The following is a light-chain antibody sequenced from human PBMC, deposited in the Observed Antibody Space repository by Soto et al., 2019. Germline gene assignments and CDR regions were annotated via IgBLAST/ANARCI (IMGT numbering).Light chain of an antibody. CDR1: QSISSY. CDR3: QQSYTIPIT. J-gene: IGKJ5*01. Sequence: DIQMTQSPSSLSASVGDRVTITCRASQSISSYLNWYQQKPGKAPKLLIYDTSSLQSGVPSRFTGSGSGTDFTLTISSLQPEDFATYYCQQSYTIPITFGQGTRLQMK. CDR2: DTS. V-gene: IGKV1-39*01.